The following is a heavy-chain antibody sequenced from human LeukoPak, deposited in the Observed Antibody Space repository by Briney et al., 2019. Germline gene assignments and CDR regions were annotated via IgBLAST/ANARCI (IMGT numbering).Heavy chain of an antibody. CDR3: AKERDYRVSTSCDY. J-gene: IGHJ4*02. CDR1: GFTFSNFG. Sequence: PGGSLRLSCAASGFTFSNFGMHWVRQAPGKGLEWMAVISYDGKVTYYADSVKGRFTISRDNSKNTLYLQMTSLRGEDTALYYCAKERDYRVSTSCDYWGQGTQVPVSS. D-gene: IGHD3-10*01. V-gene: IGHV3-30*18. CDR2: ISYDGKVT.